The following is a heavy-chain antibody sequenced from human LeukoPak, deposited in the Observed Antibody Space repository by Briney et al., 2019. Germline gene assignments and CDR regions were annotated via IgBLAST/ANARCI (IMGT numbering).Heavy chain of an antibody. V-gene: IGHV1-2*02. J-gene: IGHJ5*02. CDR3: ARAGRAHRIAVAGRLSWFDP. CDR2: INPKSGGT. Sequence: ASVKVSCKASGYTFTGYYMHWVRQAPGQGLEWMGWINPKSGGTNYAQKFQGRVTMTRDTSISTAYMELSRLRSDDTAVYYCARAGRAHRIAVAGRLSWFDPWGQGTLVTVSS. CDR1: GYTFTGYY. D-gene: IGHD6-19*01.